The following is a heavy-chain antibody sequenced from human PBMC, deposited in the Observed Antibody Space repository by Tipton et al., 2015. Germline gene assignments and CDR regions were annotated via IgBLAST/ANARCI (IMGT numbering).Heavy chain of an antibody. J-gene: IGHJ6*02. V-gene: IGHV4-31*03. CDR1: GGSISLSSYY. CDR3: ARDIGGSAVAATLYDYYYGMDV. Sequence: TLSLTCSVSGGSISLSSYYWTWIRQPPGRGLEWIGYIYYSGSTYYNPSLKSRVTISVDTSKNQFSLKLSSVTAADTAVYYCARDIGGSAVAATLYDYYYGMDVWGQGTTVTVSS. D-gene: IGHD2-15*01. CDR2: IYYSGST.